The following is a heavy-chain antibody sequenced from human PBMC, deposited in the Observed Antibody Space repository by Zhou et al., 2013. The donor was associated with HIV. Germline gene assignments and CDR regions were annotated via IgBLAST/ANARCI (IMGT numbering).Heavy chain of an antibody. J-gene: IGHJ6*04. V-gene: IGHV1-69*04. CDR2: ILPILGII. CDR3: ARDGGYCSGDICYSQIMDV. CDR1: GGTFSDYA. D-gene: IGHD2-8*02. Sequence: QVQLLQSGAEVKKPGSPVKISCKASGGTFSDYAISWVRQAPGQGLEWMGRILPILGIINYAQNFQDRITITADKSTTTAYMELNSLRSDDTAVYFCARDGGYCSGDICYSQIMDVWGKGTAVSVSS.